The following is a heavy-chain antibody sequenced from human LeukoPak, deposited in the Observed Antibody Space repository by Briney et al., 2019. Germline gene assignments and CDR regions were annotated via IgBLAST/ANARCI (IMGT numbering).Heavy chain of an antibody. V-gene: IGHV3-9*01. CDR3: AKGRNSGSPQGGYYYYGMDV. CDR1: GFTFDDYA. Sequence: GGSLRLSCAASGFTFDDYAMHWVRQAPGNGLEWVSGISWNSGSIGYADSVKGRFTISRDNAKNSLYLQMNSLRAEDTALYYCAKGRNSGSPQGGYYYYGMDVWGQGTTVTVSS. CDR2: ISWNSGSI. D-gene: IGHD5-12*01. J-gene: IGHJ6*02.